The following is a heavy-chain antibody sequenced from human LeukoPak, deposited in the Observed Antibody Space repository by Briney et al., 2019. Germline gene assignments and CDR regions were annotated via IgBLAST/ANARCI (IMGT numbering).Heavy chain of an antibody. Sequence: PGGSLRLSCAASGFTFSTYVMHWVRQAPGKGLMWVSRISHDGTDTSYADSVKDRFTVSRDNSKNTLYLQMNSLRAEDTAVYYCAKAVGYYDSSGYYVWGQGTLVTVSS. CDR2: ISHDGTDT. V-gene: IGHV3-74*01. CDR3: AKAVGYYDSSGYYV. CDR1: GFTFSTYV. J-gene: IGHJ4*02. D-gene: IGHD3-22*01.